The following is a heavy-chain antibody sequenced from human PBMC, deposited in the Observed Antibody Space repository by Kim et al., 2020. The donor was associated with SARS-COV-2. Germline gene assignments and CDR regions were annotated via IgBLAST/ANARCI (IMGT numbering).Heavy chain of an antibody. V-gene: IGHV3-30*02. CDR3: AKDRLWGNDYFDY. D-gene: IGHD3-16*01. J-gene: IGHJ4*02. Sequence: AGAVKARFTISRENSKNTLYLQMNSLGAEDTAVDYCAKDRLWGNDYFDYWGQGTLVTVSS.